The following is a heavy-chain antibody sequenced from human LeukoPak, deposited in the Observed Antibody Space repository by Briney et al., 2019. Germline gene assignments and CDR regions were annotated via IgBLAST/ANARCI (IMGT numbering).Heavy chain of an antibody. CDR2: IYTSGST. D-gene: IGHD3-16*01. V-gene: IGHV4-61*02. J-gene: IGHJ4*02. Sequence: PSETLSLTWTVSGGSISSGFYYWSWIRRPAGKGLEWIGRIYTSGSTNYNPSLKSRISISVDTSKNLFSLKLTSVTAADTAVYYCAREHPRGEVDDFDSWGQGTLVTVSS. CDR3: AREHPRGEVDDFDS. CDR1: GGSISSGFYY.